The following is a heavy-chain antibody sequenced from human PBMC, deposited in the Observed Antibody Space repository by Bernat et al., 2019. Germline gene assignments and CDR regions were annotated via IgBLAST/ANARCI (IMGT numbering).Heavy chain of an antibody. CDR3: ATPSH. CDR2: LFSGGTQ. V-gene: IGHV3-66*01. J-gene: IGHJ4*02. CDR1: GLTVSNNY. Sequence: EVQLVESGGGLVQPGGSLRLSCRVSGLTVSNNYIAWVRQAPGKGLEWVSGLFSGGTQSYGVSVRGRFTISRDNTQNTVYLLMNDLRTEDTAVYYCATPSHWGQGTLVTVSS.